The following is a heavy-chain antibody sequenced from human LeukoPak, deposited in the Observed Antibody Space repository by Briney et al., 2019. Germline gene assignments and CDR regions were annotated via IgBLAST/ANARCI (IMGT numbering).Heavy chain of an antibody. CDR2: IYHSGST. CDR1: GGSISSGGYS. V-gene: IGHV4-30-2*01. J-gene: IGHJ4*02. Sequence: SETLSLTCAVSGGSISSGGYSWSWIRQPPGTGLEWIGYIYHSGSTYYNPSLKSRVTISVDRSKNQFSLKLSSVTAADTAVYYCARVDTAMVNFDYWGQGTLVTVSS. D-gene: IGHD5-18*01. CDR3: ARVDTAMVNFDY.